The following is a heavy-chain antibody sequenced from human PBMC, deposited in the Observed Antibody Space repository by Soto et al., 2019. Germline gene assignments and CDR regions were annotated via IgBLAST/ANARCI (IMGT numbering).Heavy chain of an antibody. D-gene: IGHD3-22*01. CDR3: ATGQYYYDRSGYYYS. V-gene: IGHV3-11*05. CDR1: GFTFSDYY. CDR2: ISSSSSYT. J-gene: IGHJ4*02. Sequence: QVQLVESGGGLVKPGGSLRLSCAASGFTFSDYYMSWIRQAPGEGLEWVSYISSSSSYTNYADSVKGRFTISRDNAKNSLYLQMNTLRAEDTAVYYCATGQYYYDRSGYYYSWGQGTLVTVSS.